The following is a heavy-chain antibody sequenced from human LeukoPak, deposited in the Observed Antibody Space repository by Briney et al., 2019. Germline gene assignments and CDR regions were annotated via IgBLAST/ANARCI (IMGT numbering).Heavy chain of an antibody. CDR2: INPNSGGT. D-gene: IGHD3-3*01. CDR1: GYTFTGYY. V-gene: IGHV1-2*02. Sequence: ASVKVSCKASGYTFTGYYMHWVRQAPGQGLEWMGWINPNSGGTNYAQKFRGRVTMTRDTSISTAYMELSRLRSDDTAVYYCASDPSSNYDFWSGYYPGAFAIWGQGTMVTVSS. CDR3: ASDPSSNYDFWSGYYPGAFAI. J-gene: IGHJ3*02.